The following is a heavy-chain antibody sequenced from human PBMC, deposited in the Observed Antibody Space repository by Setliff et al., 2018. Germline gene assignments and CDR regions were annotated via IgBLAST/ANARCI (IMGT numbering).Heavy chain of an antibody. J-gene: IGHJ4*02. CDR1: GGSFSGYQ. CDR3: ARDNTIVGATDY. D-gene: IGHD1-26*01. V-gene: IGHV4-59*10. CDR2: LHTSGTT. Sequence: SETLSLTCVVYGGSFSGYQWSWIRQPAGEGLEWIGRLHTSGTTVYNPSLKGRVTISADTSTNHFSLKLTSVTAADTAVYYCARDNTIVGATDYWGQGALVTVSS.